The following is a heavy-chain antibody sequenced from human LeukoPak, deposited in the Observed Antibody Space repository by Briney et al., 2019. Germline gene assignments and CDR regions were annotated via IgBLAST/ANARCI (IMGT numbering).Heavy chain of an antibody. V-gene: IGHV3-48*01. CDR1: GFTFSSYS. J-gene: IGHJ4*02. CDR2: ISSSSGTI. Sequence: PGGSLRLSCAASGFTFSSYSMNWVRQAPGKGLEWVSYISSSSGTIYYAESVKGRFTISRDNSKNTLYLQMNSLRAEDTAVYYCAKDLSIAARPLYFDYWGQGTLVTVSS. CDR3: AKDLSIAARPLYFDY. D-gene: IGHD6-6*01.